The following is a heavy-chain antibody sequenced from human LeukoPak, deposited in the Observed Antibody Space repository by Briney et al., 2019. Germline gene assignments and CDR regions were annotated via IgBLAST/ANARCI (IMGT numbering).Heavy chain of an antibody. CDR1: GGSISSYY. CDR3: ARVGLGGYYYYYGMDV. J-gene: IGHJ6*02. D-gene: IGHD3-3*01. CDR2: IYYSGST. V-gene: IGHV4-59*01. Sequence: SETLSLTCTVSGGSISSYYWSWIRQPPGKGLEWIGYIYYSGSTNYNPSLKSRVTISVDTSKNQFSLKLSSVTAADTAVYYCARVGLGGYYYYYGMDVWGQGTTVTVSS.